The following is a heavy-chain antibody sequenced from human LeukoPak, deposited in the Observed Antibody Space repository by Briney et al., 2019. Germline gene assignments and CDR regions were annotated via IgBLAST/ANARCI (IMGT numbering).Heavy chain of an antibody. CDR3: ARNARYSNWFDP. Sequence: SETLSLTCTVSGYSISSGYYWGWIRQPPGKGLEWIGSIYHSGSTYYNPSLKSRVTISVDTSKNQFSLKLSSVTAADTAVYYCARNARYSNWFDPWGQGTLVTVSS. J-gene: IGHJ5*02. V-gene: IGHV4-38-2*02. CDR2: IYHSGST. CDR1: GYSISSGYY. D-gene: IGHD1-26*01.